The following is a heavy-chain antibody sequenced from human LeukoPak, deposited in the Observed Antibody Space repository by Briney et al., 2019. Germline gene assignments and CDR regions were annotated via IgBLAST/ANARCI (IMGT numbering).Heavy chain of an antibody. V-gene: IGHV3-7*03. Sequence: GGSLRLSCAASGFTFSSYWMNWARQAPGKGLEWVASINHNGNVNYYVDSVKGRFTISRDNAKNSLYLQMSNLRAEDTAVYFCARGGGLDVWGQGTLVTVSS. J-gene: IGHJ4*02. D-gene: IGHD3/OR15-3a*01. CDR3: ARGGGLDV. CDR2: INHNGNVN. CDR1: GFTFSSYW.